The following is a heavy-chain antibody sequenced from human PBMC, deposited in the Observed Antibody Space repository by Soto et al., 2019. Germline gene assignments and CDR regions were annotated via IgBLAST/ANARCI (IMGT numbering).Heavy chain of an antibody. CDR3: TKYTYTSRYAYYGMDV. Sequence: GGSLRLSCTTSGFTFGDYAMSWSRQAPGKGLEWVGVIRNKAYGGTTDYAASVKGRFTISRDDSKSIAYLQMNSLKSEDTGVYYCTKYTYTSRYAYYGMDVWGHGTTVTVSS. CDR1: GFTFGDYA. CDR2: IRNKAYGGTT. J-gene: IGHJ6*02. V-gene: IGHV3-49*03. D-gene: IGHD6-13*01.